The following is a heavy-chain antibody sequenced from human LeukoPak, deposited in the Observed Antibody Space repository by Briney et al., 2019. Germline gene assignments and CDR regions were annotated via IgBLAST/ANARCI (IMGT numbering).Heavy chain of an antibody. CDR2: MSTSGNS. J-gene: IGHJ5*02. Sequence: PSETLSVTCTVSGGSINGYYWSWIRQPAGKGLEWIGRMSTSGNSNYIPSLVSRVTMSLDTSKNQFSLNLSSVTAADTAVYYCARESGSMRWFDPWGQGTLVTVSS. D-gene: IGHD6-25*01. CDR3: ARESGSMRWFDP. V-gene: IGHV4-4*07. CDR1: GGSINGYY.